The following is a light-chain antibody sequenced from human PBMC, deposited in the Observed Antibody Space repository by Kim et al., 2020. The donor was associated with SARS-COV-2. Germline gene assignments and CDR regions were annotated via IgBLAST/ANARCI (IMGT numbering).Light chain of an antibody. V-gene: IGKV1-12*01. CDR3: QQLNAFPLT. CDR2: STS. CDR1: ESIGSW. Sequence: SASVGDRVTITCRASESIGSWLAWSQQKPGEAPSLLIYSTSNLHSGVPSRFSGSGYGTDFTLTVSSLQPEDSAVYYCQQLNAFPLTFGGGTKLEI. J-gene: IGKJ4*01.